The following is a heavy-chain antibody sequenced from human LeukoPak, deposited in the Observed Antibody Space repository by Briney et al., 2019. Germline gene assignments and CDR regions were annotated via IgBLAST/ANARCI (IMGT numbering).Heavy chain of an antibody. D-gene: IGHD1-1*01. CDR2: MKSKRDGGAT. V-gene: IGHV3-15*01. CDR1: GFTFTNAW. CDR3: ARVSWFPGTSYYYMDV. J-gene: IGHJ6*03. Sequence: GGSLRLSCEASGFTFTNAWMNWVRQAPGKGPEWVGRMKSKRDGGATEYAAPVKGRITISRDDSKNTVYLQMNSLRAEDTAVYYCARVSWFPGTSYYYMDVWGKGTTVTVSS.